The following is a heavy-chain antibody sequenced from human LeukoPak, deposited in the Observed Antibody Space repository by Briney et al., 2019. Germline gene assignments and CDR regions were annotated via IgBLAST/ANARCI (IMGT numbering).Heavy chain of an antibody. Sequence: SETLSLTCTVSGASFSIYSWGWIRQPPGKGLEWIANINCGGSTAYNPSLRSRVPTTAGTARNQFTLRLSSLAAANPGVYYCAKGGVTRDYCFDYWGQGTLVTVSS. V-gene: IGHV4-59*01. CDR3: AKGGVTRDYCFDY. D-gene: IGHD3-10*01. J-gene: IGHJ4*02. CDR1: GASFSIYS. CDR2: INCGGST.